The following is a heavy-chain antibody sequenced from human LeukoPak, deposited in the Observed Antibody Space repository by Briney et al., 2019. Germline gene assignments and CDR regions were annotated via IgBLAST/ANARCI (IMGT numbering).Heavy chain of an antibody. CDR1: GGSISSGGYY. J-gene: IGHJ3*02. CDR2: IYYSGSP. CDR3: ARGQALRAFDI. V-gene: IGHV4-31*03. Sequence: SETLSLTCTVSGGSISSGGYYWSWIRQHPGKGLEWIGYIYYSGSPYYNPSLKSRVTISVDTSKNQFSLKLSSVTAADTAVYYCARGQALRAFDIWGQGTMVTVSS.